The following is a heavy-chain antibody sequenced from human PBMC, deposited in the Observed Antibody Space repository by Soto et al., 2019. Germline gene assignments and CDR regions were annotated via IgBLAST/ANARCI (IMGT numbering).Heavy chain of an antibody. CDR2: ISSSGSTI. Sequence: PGGSLRLSCAASGFTFSIYEMNWVRQAPGRGLEWVSYISSSGSTIYYADSVKGRFTISRDNAKNSLYLQMNSLRAEDTAVYYCARLSLYYFDYWGQGTLVTVSS. V-gene: IGHV3-48*03. D-gene: IGHD3-16*01. CDR1: GFTFSIYE. J-gene: IGHJ4*02. CDR3: ARLSLYYFDY.